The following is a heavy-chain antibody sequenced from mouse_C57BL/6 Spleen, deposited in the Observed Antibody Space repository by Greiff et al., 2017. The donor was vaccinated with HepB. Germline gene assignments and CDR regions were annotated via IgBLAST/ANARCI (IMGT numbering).Heavy chain of an antibody. D-gene: IGHD3-3*01. CDR1: GYTFTSYW. CDR3: TEQGFFDY. J-gene: IGHJ2*01. V-gene: IGHV1-64*01. CDR2: FHPNSGST. Sequence: QVQLQQPGADLVKPGASVKLSCNASGYTFTSYWMRWVKQRTGQGLEWIGMFHPNSGSTNYNEKFKSKATLTVDKSSSTAYMKLSSVTSEDAAGYCGTEQGFFDYWGQGTTLTVSS.